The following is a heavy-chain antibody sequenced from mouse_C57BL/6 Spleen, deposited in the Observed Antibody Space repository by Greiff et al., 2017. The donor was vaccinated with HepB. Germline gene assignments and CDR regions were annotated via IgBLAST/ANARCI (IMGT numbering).Heavy chain of an antibody. CDR2: INPNYGTT. J-gene: IGHJ4*01. D-gene: IGHD1-1*01. Sequence: EVQLQQSGPELVKPGASVKISCKASGYSFTDYNMNWVKQSNGKSLEWIGVINPNYGTTSYNQKFKGKATLTVDQSSSTAYMQLNSLTSADSAVYYCARSLFITTVVATDYAMDYWGQGTSVTVSS. V-gene: IGHV1-39*01. CDR1: GYSFTDYN. CDR3: ARSLFITTVVATDYAMDY.